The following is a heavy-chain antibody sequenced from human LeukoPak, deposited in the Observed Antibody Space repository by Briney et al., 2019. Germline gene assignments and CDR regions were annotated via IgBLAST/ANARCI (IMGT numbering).Heavy chain of an antibody. CDR3: ARGGVAGRKLDY. D-gene: IGHD3-10*01. J-gene: IGHJ4*02. CDR2: ISRTNNYM. V-gene: IGHV3-21*01. Sequence: PGGSLRLSCAASGFTFSDYSLTWVRQAPGRGLEWVSSISRTNNYMYYADSVKGRFTISRDNAKTSLYLQMNSLRVEDTALYFCARGGVAGRKLDYWGQGTLVTVSS. CDR1: GFTFSDYS.